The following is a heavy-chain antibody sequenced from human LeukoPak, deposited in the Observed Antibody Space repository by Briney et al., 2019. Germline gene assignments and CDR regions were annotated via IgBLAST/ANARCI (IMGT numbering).Heavy chain of an antibody. V-gene: IGHV1-2*02. Sequence: ASVEVSCKASGYTFTGYYMHWVRQAPGQGLEWMGWINPNSGGTHYAQKLQGRVTMTRDTSISTAYMELSRLRSDDTAVYYCARDYSGYPELGGFDYWGQGTLVTVSS. CDR1: GYTFTGYY. D-gene: IGHD5-12*01. J-gene: IGHJ4*02. CDR2: INPNSGGT. CDR3: ARDYSGYPELGGFDY.